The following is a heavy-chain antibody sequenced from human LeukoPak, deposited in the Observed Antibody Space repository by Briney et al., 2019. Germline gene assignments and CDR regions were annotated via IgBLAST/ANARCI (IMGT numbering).Heavy chain of an antibody. CDR2: IQFHGSDI. Sequence: PGGSLRLSCAASGFTFSSYAMHWVRQAPGRGLEWLAFIQFHGSDIFYADSVEGRFTISRDNSKNALYLQMNSLRAEDTAVYYCAKVNVVVVPAAPRNAFDIWGQGTMVTVSS. CDR1: GFTFSSYA. J-gene: IGHJ3*02. CDR3: AKVNVVVVPAAPRNAFDI. V-gene: IGHV3-30*02. D-gene: IGHD2-2*01.